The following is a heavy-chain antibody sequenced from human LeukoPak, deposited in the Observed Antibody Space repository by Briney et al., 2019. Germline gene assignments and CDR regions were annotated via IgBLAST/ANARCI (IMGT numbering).Heavy chain of an antibody. V-gene: IGHV1-69*13. CDR3: ARTLYQTPHTAYFDY. J-gene: IGHJ4*02. Sequence: SVKVSCKASGGTFSSYAISWVRQAPGQGLEWMGGIIPIFGTANYAQKFQGRVTITADESTSTAYMELSSLRSEDTAVYYCARTLYQTPHTAYFDYWGQGTLVTVSS. D-gene: IGHD2-15*01. CDR2: IIPIFGTA. CDR1: GGTFSSYA.